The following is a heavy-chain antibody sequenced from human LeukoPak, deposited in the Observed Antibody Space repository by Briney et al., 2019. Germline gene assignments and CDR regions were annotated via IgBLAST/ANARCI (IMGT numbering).Heavy chain of an antibody. D-gene: IGHD5-18*01. J-gene: IGHJ4*02. CDR3: ARLGTGDTSMVTPLHY. CDR1: GYIFTNYW. Sequence: GESLKISCKGSGYIFTNYWIGWGRQMPGKGLEWMGIIYPGDSDTRYSPSFQGQVTISADKSISTAYLQWSSLKASDTAMYYCARLGTGDTSMVTPLHYWGQGTLVTVSS. CDR2: IYPGDSDT. V-gene: IGHV5-51*01.